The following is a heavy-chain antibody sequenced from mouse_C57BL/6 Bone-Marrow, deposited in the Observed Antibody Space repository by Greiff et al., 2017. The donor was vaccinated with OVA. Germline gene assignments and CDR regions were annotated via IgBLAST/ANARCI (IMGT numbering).Heavy chain of an antibody. Sequence: VQLKESGPELVKPGASVKISCKASGYSFTGYYMNWVKQSPEKSLEWIGEINPSTDGTTYNQKFKAKATLTVDKSSSTAYMQLKSLTSEDSAVYYCAREVYAMDYWGQGTSVTVSS. CDR3: AREVYAMDY. CDR1: GYSFTGYY. J-gene: IGHJ4*01. CDR2: INPSTDGT. V-gene: IGHV1-42*01.